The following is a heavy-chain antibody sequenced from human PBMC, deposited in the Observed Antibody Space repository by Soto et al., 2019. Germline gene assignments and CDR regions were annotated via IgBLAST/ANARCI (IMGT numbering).Heavy chain of an antibody. CDR1: GYTFTGYY. V-gene: IGHV1-2*02. CDR3: ARVVSRAAAMWGGFQD. CDR2: INPNSGGT. Sequence: QVQLVQSGAEVKKPGASVKVSCKASGYTFTGYYMHWVRQAPGQGLEWMGWINPNSGGTNYAQKFQGRVTMTRDTSISTAYMELSRLRSEDTAIYYCARVVSRAAAMWGGFQDWGRGTLVTVSS. D-gene: IGHD2-2*01. J-gene: IGHJ1*01.